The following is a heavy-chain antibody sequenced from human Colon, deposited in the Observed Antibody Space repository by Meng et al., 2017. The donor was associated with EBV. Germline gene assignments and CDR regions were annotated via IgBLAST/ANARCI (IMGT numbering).Heavy chain of an antibody. CDR2: NYYRGST. CDR3: VISSHN. D-gene: IGHD3-3*02. J-gene: IGHJ4*02. Sequence: GPGMVYPSETPSPTRTYPGGSLTNTSSHWGLGRPAPGKGVEWIGRNYYRGSTNYNPSLKSRISMSVDMSKNQFSLKVNSVTAADTAIYYCVISSHNWGQGTLVTVSS. CDR1: GGSLTNTSSH. V-gene: IGHV4-39*05.